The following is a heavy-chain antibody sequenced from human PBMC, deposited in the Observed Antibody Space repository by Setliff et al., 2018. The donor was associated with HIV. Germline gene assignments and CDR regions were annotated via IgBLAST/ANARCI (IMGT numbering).Heavy chain of an antibody. J-gene: IGHJ4*02. CDR1: GYTFTGYY. Sequence: GASVKVSCKASGYTFTGYYMHWVRQAPGQGLEWMGWINPNSGGTNYAQKFQGRVTMTRDTSISTAYMELSRLRSDDTAVYYCARGPLLAGNGPYYFDYWGQGTLVTVSS. CDR2: INPNSGGT. D-gene: IGHD7-27*01. V-gene: IGHV1-2*02. CDR3: ARGPLLAGNGPYYFDY.